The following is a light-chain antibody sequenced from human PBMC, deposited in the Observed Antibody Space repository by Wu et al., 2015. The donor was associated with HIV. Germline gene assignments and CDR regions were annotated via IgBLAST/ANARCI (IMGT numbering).Light chain of an antibody. Sequence: DIQLTQSPSFLSASVGDRVTITCRASQGMSSYLAWYQQKPGKAPKLLIYTASTLQSGVPSRFSGSRSGTEFTLTISSLQPEDFATYYCQQLNSYPITFGQGTRL. CDR1: QGMSSY. CDR3: QQLNSYPIT. CDR2: TAS. V-gene: IGKV1-9*01. J-gene: IGKJ5*01.